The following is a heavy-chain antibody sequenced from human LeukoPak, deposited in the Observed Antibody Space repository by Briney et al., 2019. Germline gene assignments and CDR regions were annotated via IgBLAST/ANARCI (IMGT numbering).Heavy chain of an antibody. V-gene: IGHV4-34*01. J-gene: IGHJ5*02. CDR1: GGSFSGYY. CDR2: INHSGST. Sequence: PSETLSLTCAVYGGSFSGYYWSWIRQPPGKGLEWIGEINHSGSTNYNPSLKSRVTISVDTSKNQFSLKLSSVTAADTAVYYCARGEGYCSSTSCYARWLDPWGQGTLVTVSS. D-gene: IGHD2-2*01. CDR3: ARGEGYCSSTSCYARWLDP.